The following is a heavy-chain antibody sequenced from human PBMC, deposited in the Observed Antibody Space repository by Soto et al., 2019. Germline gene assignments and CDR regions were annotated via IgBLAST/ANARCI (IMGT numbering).Heavy chain of an antibody. CDR3: ARRPLRFCSTTSCYPDGGNFDY. V-gene: IGHV4-39*01. CDR2: VYNSGST. J-gene: IGHJ4*02. CDR1: GSSVSSNNYY. D-gene: IGHD2-2*01. Sequence: SETLSLTCTVSGSSVSSNNYYWAFIRQPPWKGLEWIGSVYNSGSTYYNPSLKSRLTVSLDTSKNQLSLSLRSVTAADTAVYYCARRPLRFCSTTSCYPDGGNFDYWGQGXLVTVYS.